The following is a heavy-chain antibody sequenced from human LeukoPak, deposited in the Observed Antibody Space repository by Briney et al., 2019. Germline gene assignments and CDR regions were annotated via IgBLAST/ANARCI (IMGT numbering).Heavy chain of an antibody. Sequence: GGSLRLSCAAPGFTFKNYGMHWVRQAPGKRLEWVSFIRYDDTAKYYADSVKGRFTNSRDNSKNTLYLQMNSLRAEDTAVYYCAKGYGWEASYYYYYMDVWGKGTTVTISS. V-gene: IGHV3-30*02. CDR1: GFTFKNYG. CDR2: IRYDDTAK. CDR3: AKGYGWEASYYYYYMDV. J-gene: IGHJ6*03. D-gene: IGHD1-26*01.